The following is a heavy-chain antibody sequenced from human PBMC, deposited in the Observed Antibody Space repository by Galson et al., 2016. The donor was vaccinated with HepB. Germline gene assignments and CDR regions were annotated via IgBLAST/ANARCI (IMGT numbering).Heavy chain of an antibody. Sequence: SLRLSCATSRFTFSTSILHWVRQAPGKGLDWVAAMSYDGFSKYYSDSVKGRFTVSRDNSDRKMYLQLDSLSADDTAVYYCAREGHTSGRCGDFDVWGQGTMVTVSS. CDR1: RFTFSTSI. V-gene: IGHV3-30*04. CDR2: MSYDGFSK. J-gene: IGHJ3*01. D-gene: IGHD6-19*01. CDR3: AREGHTSGRCGDFDV.